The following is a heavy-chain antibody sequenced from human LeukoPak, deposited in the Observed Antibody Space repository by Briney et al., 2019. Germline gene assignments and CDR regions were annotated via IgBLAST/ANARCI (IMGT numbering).Heavy chain of an antibody. CDR1: GGTFSSYA. D-gene: IGHD2-2*01. CDR2: IIPIFGTA. V-gene: IGHV1-69*01. CDR3: ARSAVCSSTSCSPYFDH. Sequence: SVKVSCKASGGTFSSYAISWVRQAPGQGLEWMGGIIPIFGTANYAQKFQGRVTITADESTSTAYMELSSLRSEDTAVYYCARSAVCSSTSCSPYFDHWGQGTLVTVSS. J-gene: IGHJ4*02.